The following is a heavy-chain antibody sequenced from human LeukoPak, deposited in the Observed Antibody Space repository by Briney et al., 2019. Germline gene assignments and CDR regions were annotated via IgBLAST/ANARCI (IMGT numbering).Heavy chain of an antibody. D-gene: IGHD3-10*01. CDR2: ISERGGST. Sequence: GGSLRLSCVVSGISLSNYAMSWVRQAPGKGLEWVSYISERGGSTAYADSVKGRFTISRDNSLNTLYLQMSSLRAEDTAVYFCAKRGIVIRGILVIGYHQEAYHYDYWGQGVLVTVSS. CDR3: AKRGIVIRGILVIGYHQEAYHYDY. CDR1: GISLSNYA. V-gene: IGHV3-23*01. J-gene: IGHJ4*02.